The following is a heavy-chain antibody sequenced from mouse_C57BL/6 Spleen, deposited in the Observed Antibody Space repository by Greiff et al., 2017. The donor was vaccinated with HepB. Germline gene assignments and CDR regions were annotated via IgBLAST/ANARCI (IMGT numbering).Heavy chain of an antibody. CDR3: ARSGNYDYPWFAY. D-gene: IGHD2-4*01. Sequence: VKLLESDAELVKPGASVKISCKVSGYTFTDHTIHWMKQRPEQGLEWIGYIYPRDGSTKYNEKFKGKATLTADKSSSTAYMQLNSLTSEDSAVYFCARSGNYDYPWFAYWGQGTLVTVSA. V-gene: IGHV1-78*01. CDR2: IYPRDGST. J-gene: IGHJ3*01. CDR1: GYTFTDHT.